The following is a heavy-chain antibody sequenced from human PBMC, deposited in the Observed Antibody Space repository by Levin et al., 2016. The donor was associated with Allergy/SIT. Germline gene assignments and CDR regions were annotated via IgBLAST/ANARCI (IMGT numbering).Heavy chain of an antibody. D-gene: IGHD1-1*01. CDR3: ARSPTTGWFFDL. CDR2: INPSGGYA. V-gene: IGHV1-46*01. Sequence: WVRQAPGQGPEWMGIINPSGGYASYAQRFQGRVTMTRDTSTSTVYMDLSSLRSEDTAVYFCARSPTTGWFFDLWGRGTLVTVSS. J-gene: IGHJ2*01.